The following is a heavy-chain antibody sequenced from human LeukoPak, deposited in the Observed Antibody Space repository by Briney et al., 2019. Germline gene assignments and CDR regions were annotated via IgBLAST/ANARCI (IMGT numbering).Heavy chain of an antibody. J-gene: IGHJ5*02. CDR2: LSGSGEII. CDR3: ARAGQNNWFDP. V-gene: IGHV3-11*01. Sequence: GGSLRLSCAASGFTFSDYYMSWVRQAPGKGLEWVSFLSGSGEIIYYADSVKGRFTISRDNAKNSLYLQMNSLRAEDTAVYHCARAGQNNWFDPWGQGTLVTVSS. CDR1: GFTFSDYY.